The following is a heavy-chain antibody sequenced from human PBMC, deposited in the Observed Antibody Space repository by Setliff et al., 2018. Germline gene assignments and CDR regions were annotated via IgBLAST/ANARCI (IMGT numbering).Heavy chain of an antibody. Sequence: SETLSLTCSVSGGSISRSSYYWTWIHQPPGKGLEWIASIYYDGRTFAHPSVRGRVTISEDTSKNHFSLKLSSVTAADTAVYYCARPHGGDYAFDIWGQGTMVTVSS. CDR3: ARPHGGDYAFDI. J-gene: IGHJ3*02. V-gene: IGHV4-39*07. CDR1: GGSISRSSYY. D-gene: IGHD4-17*01. CDR2: IYYDGRT.